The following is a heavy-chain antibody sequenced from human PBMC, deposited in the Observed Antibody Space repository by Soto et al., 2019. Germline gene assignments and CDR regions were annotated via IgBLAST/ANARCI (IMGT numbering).Heavy chain of an antibody. CDR1: GFTFSSYS. CDR2: ISSSSSTI. CDR3: ARLNVQGDGFGVVNYYYYMDV. D-gene: IGHD3-3*01. V-gene: IGHV3-48*01. J-gene: IGHJ6*03. Sequence: GESLKISCAASGFTFSSYSMNWVRQAPGKGLEWVSYISSSSSTIYYADSVKGRFTISRDNAKNSLYLQMNSLRAEDTAVYYCARLNVQGDGFGVVNYYYYMDVWGKGTTVTVSS.